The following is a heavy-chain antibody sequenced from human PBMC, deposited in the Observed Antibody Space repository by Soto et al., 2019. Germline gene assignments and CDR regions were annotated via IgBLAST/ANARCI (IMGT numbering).Heavy chain of an antibody. J-gene: IGHJ4*02. CDR3: ARAPPVLMVYAILSYFDY. Sequence: QVQLVQSGAEVKKPGAAVKVSCKASGYSFTSYGIIWVRQAPGQGLEWMGGISAYNGNTNYAQKLQGRVTMTTDPSQSTAYMELRSQGSDDTAVYYCARAPPVLMVYAILSYFDYWGQGTLVTVSS. CDR1: GYSFTSYG. CDR2: ISAYNGNT. V-gene: IGHV1-18*01. D-gene: IGHD2-8*01.